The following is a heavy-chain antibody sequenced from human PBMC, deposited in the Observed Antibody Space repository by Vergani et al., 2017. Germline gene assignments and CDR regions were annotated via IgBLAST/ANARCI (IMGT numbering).Heavy chain of an antibody. CDR3: ARPHDPFCSGGGCYPGY. CDR1: GFTFSSYW. V-gene: IGHV3-7*01. D-gene: IGHD2-15*01. CDR2: IKQDGSEK. J-gene: IGHJ4*02. Sequence: EVQLVESGGGLVQPGGSLRLSCAASGFTFSSYWMSWVRQAPGKGLEWVANIKQDGSEKYYVDSVKGRFTISRDNAKNSLYLQMNSLGAEDTAVYYCARPHDPFCSGGGCYPGYWGQGTLVTVSS.